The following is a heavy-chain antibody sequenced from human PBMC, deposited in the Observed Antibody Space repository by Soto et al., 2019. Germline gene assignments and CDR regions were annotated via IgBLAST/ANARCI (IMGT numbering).Heavy chain of an antibody. CDR1: GGSISSEGSY. D-gene: IGHD6-13*01. J-gene: IGHJ5*02. V-gene: IGHV4-31*03. CDR3: ARGLAAAGLFGFGP. Sequence: PSETLSLTCTVSGGSISSEGSYWSWIRQHPGKGLEWIGCLFYSGSTYYNPSLKSRVTISVDTSKNQFSLKLSPVTAADTAVYYCARGLAAAGLFGFGPWGQGTLVTVSS. CDR2: LFYSGST.